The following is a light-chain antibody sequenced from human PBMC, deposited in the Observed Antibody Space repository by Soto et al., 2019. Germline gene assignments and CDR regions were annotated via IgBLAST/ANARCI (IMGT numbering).Light chain of an antibody. CDR3: QQYNSYSPWT. Sequence: DIQMTQSPSTLSASVGDRVTITCRASQSISRWLAWSQQKPGKAPKLLIYDASTLEVGVPSRFSGSASGTEFTLTISSLQPDDFATYYCQQYNSYSPWTFGQGTKVDIK. CDR2: DAS. CDR1: QSISRW. V-gene: IGKV1-5*01. J-gene: IGKJ1*01.